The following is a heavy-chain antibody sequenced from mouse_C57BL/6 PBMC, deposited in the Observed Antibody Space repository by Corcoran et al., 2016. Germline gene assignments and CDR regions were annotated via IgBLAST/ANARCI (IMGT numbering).Heavy chain of an antibody. CDR1: GYTFTDYN. V-gene: IGHV1-76*01. CDR3: ARSNYGKPMDY. D-gene: IGHD2-1*01. J-gene: IGHJ4*01. Sequence: QVQLKQSGAELVRPGASVKLSYKASGYTFTDYNIYGVEQRPGQGLEWIARIYPGSGNTYYNEKFKGKATLTAEKSSSTAYMQLSSLTSEDSAVYFCARSNYGKPMDYWGQGTSVTVSS. CDR2: IYPGSGNT.